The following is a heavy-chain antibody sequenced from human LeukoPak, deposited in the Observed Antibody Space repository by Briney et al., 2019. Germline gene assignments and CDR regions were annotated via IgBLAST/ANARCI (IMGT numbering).Heavy chain of an antibody. J-gene: IGHJ4*02. V-gene: IGHV3-66*01. D-gene: IGHD1-26*01. Sequence: PGGSLRLSCAASGFSFNNNAMTWVRQAPGKGLEWVSIIYSGGYTDYADSVKGRFTISRDNSKNTLDLQMNSLRAEDTAVYYCARRLEYSGSKGVFDYWGQGTLVTVSS. CDR3: ARRLEYSGSKGVFDY. CDR1: GFSFNNNA. CDR2: IYSGGYT.